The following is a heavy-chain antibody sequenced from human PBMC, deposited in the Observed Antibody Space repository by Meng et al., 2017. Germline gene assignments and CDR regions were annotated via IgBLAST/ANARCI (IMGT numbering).Heavy chain of an antibody. CDR1: GYTFTSYG. J-gene: IGHJ4*02. D-gene: IGHD6-6*01. V-gene: IGHV1-18*01. CDR3: ARVRGGSSLLTPYYFDY. CDR2: ISAYNGNT. Sequence: QGQRGQSGAEVKKPGASVKVSCKASGYTFTSYGISWVRQAPGQGLEWMGWISAYNGNTNYAQKLQGRVTMTTDTSTSTAYMELRSLRSDDTAVYYCARVRGGSSLLTPYYFDYWGQGTLVTVSS.